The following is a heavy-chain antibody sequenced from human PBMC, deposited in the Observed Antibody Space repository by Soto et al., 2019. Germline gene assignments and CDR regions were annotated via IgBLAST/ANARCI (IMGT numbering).Heavy chain of an antibody. CDR2: IIPIFGTA. V-gene: IGHV1-69*06. CDR1: GGTFSSYA. CDR3: AFVVVNAISRMTANN. D-gene: IGHD2-21*01. Sequence: SVKVSCKASGGTFSSYAISWVRQAPGQGLEWMGGIIPIFGTANYAQKFQGRVTITADKSTSTAYMELSSLRSEDTAVYYCAFVVVNAISRMTANNWGQGTLVTVSS. J-gene: IGHJ4*02.